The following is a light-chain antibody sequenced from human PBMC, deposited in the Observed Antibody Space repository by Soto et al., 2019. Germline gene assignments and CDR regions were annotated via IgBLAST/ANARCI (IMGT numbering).Light chain of an antibody. CDR3: QQYNSYSPRLT. J-gene: IGKJ4*01. CDR2: KAS. CDR1: QTISSW. V-gene: IGKV1-5*03. Sequence: DIQMTHSPSTLSVSVVDIVTITCRASQTISSWLAWYQQKPGKAPKLLIYKASTLKSGVPSRFSGSGSGTEFTLTISSLQPDDFATYYCQQYNSYSPRLTFGGGTKVDIK.